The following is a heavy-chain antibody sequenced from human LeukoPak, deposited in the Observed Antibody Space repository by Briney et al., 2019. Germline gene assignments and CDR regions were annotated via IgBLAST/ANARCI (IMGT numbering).Heavy chain of an antibody. CDR1: GGSISSNNW. J-gene: IGHJ4*02. CDR3: ARVNINNWHSCDY. V-gene: IGHV4-4*02. CDR2: IYHSGSP. Sequence: SEALSLTCAVSGGSISSNNWWGWVRQPPGKGLEWIGEIYHSGSPNYNPSLKSRVTISVDKSRNHFSLNLSSVTAADTAVYYCARVNINNWHSCDYWGQGTLVTVSS. D-gene: IGHD1-1*01.